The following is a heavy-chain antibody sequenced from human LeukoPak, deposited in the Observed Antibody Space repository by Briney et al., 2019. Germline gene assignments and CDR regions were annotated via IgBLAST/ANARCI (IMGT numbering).Heavy chain of an antibody. CDR2: IYYSGST. CDR1: GGSISSYY. J-gene: IGHJ4*02. D-gene: IGHD6-19*01. Sequence: PSETLSLTCTVSGGSISSYYWSWIRQPPGKGLEWIGYIYYSGSTNYNPSLKSRVTISVDTSKDQFSLKLSSVTAADTAVYYCARRDSSGWYYFDYWGQGTLVTVSS. CDR3: ARRDSSGWYYFDY. V-gene: IGHV4-59*01.